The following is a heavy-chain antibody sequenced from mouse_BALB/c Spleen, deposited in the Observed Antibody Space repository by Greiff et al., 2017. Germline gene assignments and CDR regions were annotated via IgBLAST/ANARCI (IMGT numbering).Heavy chain of an antibody. V-gene: IGHV5-6-5*01. CDR2: ISSGGST. CDR3: ARAFTTVVATDY. Sequence: DVKLVESGGGLVKPGGSLKLSCAASGFTFSSYAMSWVRQTPEKRLEWVASISSGGSTYYPDSVKGRFTISRDNARNILYLQMSSLRSEDTAMYYCARAFTTVVATDYWGQGTTLTVSS. D-gene: IGHD1-1*01. J-gene: IGHJ2*01. CDR1: GFTFSSYA.